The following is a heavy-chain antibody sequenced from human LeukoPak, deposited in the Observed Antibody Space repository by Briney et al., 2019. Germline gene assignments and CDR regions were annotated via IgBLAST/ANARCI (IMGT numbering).Heavy chain of an antibody. CDR3: ARGWVHYFQSETDPTYFFDY. D-gene: IGHD2/OR15-2a*01. V-gene: IGHV4-4*02. Sequence: KASETLSLTCAVSGVSVSSSAWWSWVRPPPGKGLEWIGEVFHTGSTSYNASLQSRVTISLDKSKNQFSLKLTSVTAADTAVYYCARGWVHYFQSETDPTYFFDYWGQGTLVTVSS. J-gene: IGHJ4*02. CDR1: GVSVSSSAW. CDR2: VFHTGST.